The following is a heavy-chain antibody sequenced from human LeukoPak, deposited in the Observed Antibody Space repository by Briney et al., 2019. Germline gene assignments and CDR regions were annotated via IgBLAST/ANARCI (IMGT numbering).Heavy chain of an antibody. D-gene: IGHD3-3*01. CDR1: DYTFSNYG. J-gene: IGHJ4*02. CDR3: AGDLDFWSGYLDY. V-gene: IGHV1-18*01. Sequence: GASVKVSCKASDYTFSNYGISWVRQAPGQGLEWMGWINTYNGNTNYAQRLQGRVTITIDTSPSTAYMELRRLRSDDTAMYYCAGDLDFWSGYLDYWGQGTLVTVSS. CDR2: INTYNGNT.